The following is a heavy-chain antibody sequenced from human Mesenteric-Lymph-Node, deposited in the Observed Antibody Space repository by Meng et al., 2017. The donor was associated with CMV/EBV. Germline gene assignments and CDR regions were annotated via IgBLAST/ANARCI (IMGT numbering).Heavy chain of an antibody. Sequence: GESLKISCAASGFSFSSYEMNWVRQAPGKGLEWVSYISGGGSGMYYSESVKGRFTISRDNAKNSLYLQMNSLRAEDTAVYYCARDDRPPGGGIKIYYYGMDVWGQGTTVTVSS. D-gene: IGHD1-1*01. J-gene: IGHJ6*02. CDR2: ISGGGSGM. CDR3: ARDDRPPGGGIKIYYYGMDV. CDR1: GFSFSSYE. V-gene: IGHV3-48*03.